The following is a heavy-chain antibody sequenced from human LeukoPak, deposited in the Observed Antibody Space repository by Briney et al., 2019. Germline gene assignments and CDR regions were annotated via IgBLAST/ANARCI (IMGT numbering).Heavy chain of an antibody. Sequence: SETLSLTCTVSAGSVSSSDYYWGWIRQSPGKGLEWIGRISYSGNTYYNPSLKSRVTISVDTSKNHFSLRLSSVTAADTAVYYCARLTHSYYSDTSGYYPYYYMDVWGKGPGSPSP. CDR1: AGSVSSSDYY. CDR3: ARLTHSYYSDTSGYYPYYYMDV. D-gene: IGHD3-22*01. J-gene: IGHJ6*03. CDR2: ISYSGNT. V-gene: IGHV4-39*02.